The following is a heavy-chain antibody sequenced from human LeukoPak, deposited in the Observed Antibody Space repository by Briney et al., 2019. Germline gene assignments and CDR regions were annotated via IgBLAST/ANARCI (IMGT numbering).Heavy chain of an antibody. V-gene: IGHV3-23*01. Sequence: SRDNSKNTFYLQMSSLRAEDTAVYYCAKASEMATISSDYWGQGTLVTVSS. CDR3: AKASEMATISSDY. J-gene: IGHJ4*02. D-gene: IGHD5-24*01.